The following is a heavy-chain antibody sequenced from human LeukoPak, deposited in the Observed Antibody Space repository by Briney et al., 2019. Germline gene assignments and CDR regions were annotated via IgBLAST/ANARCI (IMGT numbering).Heavy chain of an antibody. J-gene: IGHJ5*02. D-gene: IGHD1-26*01. Sequence: SVKVSCKASGGTFSSYAISWVRQAPGQGLEWMGGIIPIFGTANYAQKFQGRVTITTDESTSTAYMELSSLRSEDTAVYYCARGGRLAGATPSTAWFDPWGQGTLVTVSS. CDR3: ARGGRLAGATPSTAWFDP. CDR2: IIPIFGTA. CDR1: GGTFSSYA. V-gene: IGHV1-69*05.